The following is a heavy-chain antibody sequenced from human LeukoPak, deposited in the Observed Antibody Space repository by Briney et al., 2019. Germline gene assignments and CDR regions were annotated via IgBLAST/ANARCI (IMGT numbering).Heavy chain of an antibody. CDR1: GFTFSDYY. V-gene: IGHV3-11*01. CDR3: AKDRASGWPNAFDI. J-gene: IGHJ3*02. CDR2: ISSSGSTI. D-gene: IGHD6-19*01. Sequence: GGSLRLSCAASGFTFSDYYMSWIRQAPGKGLEWVSYISSSGSTIYYADSVKGRFTISRDNAKNSLYLQMNSLRAEDTAVYYCAKDRASGWPNAFDIWGQGTMVTVSS.